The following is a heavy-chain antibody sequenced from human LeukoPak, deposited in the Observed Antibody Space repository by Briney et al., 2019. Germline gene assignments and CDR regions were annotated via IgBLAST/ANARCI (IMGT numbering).Heavy chain of an antibody. CDR2: MNPNSGNT. J-gene: IGHJ5*02. CDR1: GYTFTSYD. Sequence: ASVKVSCKASGYTFTSYDINWVRQATGQGLEWMGWMNPNSGNTGYAQKFQGRVTITRNTSISTAYMELSSLRSEDTAAYYCARGRTDYYGSGSYYWFDPWGQGTLVTVSS. CDR3: ARGRTDYYGSGSYYWFDP. V-gene: IGHV1-8*03. D-gene: IGHD3-10*01.